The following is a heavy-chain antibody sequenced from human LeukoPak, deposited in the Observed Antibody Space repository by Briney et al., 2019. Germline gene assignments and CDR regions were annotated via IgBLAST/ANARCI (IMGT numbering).Heavy chain of an antibody. CDR1: GGSISSSVYY. V-gene: IGHV4-39*01. CDR3: ARIKYGDHTGHGMDV. J-gene: IGHJ6*02. Sequence: SETLSLTCTVSGGSISSSVYYWGWIRQPPGKGLEWIGSIYYSGSTYYNPSLKSRVTISVDTSKNQFSLKLSSVTAADTAVYYCARIKYGDHTGHGMDVWGQGTTVTVSS. D-gene: IGHD4-17*01. CDR2: IYYSGST.